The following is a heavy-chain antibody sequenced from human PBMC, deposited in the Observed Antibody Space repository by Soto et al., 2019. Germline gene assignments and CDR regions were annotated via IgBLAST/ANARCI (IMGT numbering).Heavy chain of an antibody. Sequence: SVKVSCKASGGTFSSYAISWVRQAPGQGLEWMGGIIPIFGTANYAQKFQGRVTITADESTSTAYMELSSLRSEDTAVYYCARVNTAMTSRGFYYYYCMDVWGQGTTVTVSS. CDR2: IIPIFGTA. CDR3: ARVNTAMTSRGFYYYYCMDV. D-gene: IGHD5-18*01. V-gene: IGHV1-69*13. CDR1: GGTFSSYA. J-gene: IGHJ6*02.